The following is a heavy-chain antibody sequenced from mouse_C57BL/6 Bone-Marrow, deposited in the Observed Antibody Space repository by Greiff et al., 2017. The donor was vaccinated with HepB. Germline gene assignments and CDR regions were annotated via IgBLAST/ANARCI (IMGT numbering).Heavy chain of an antibody. Sequence: EVLLVESGGGLVKPGGSLKLSCAASGFTFSSYAMSWVRQTPEKRLEWVATISDGGSYTYYPDNVKGRFTISRDNAKNNLYLQMSHLKSEDTAMYDCARDNGNFYAMDYWGQGTSVTVSA. CDR1: GFTFSSYA. V-gene: IGHV5-4*01. CDR3: ARDNGNFYAMDY. D-gene: IGHD2-1*01. CDR2: ISDGGSYT. J-gene: IGHJ4*01.